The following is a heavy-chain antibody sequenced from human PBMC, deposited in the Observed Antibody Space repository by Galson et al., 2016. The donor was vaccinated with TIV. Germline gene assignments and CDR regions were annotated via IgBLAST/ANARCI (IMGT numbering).Heavy chain of an antibody. D-gene: IGHD3-16*01. J-gene: IGHJ4*02. V-gene: IGHV3-21*01. CDR1: GFTLSDYG. CDR2: ITSSSKFI. Sequence: SLRLSFAASGFTLSDYGMNWVRQSPGKGLEWVSAITSSSKFIYYADSVKGRFSISRDNAKNSVYLQMDSLSVEETAVYYCARGFYRLGYVGVYWGQGALVTVS. CDR3: ARGFYRLGYVGVY.